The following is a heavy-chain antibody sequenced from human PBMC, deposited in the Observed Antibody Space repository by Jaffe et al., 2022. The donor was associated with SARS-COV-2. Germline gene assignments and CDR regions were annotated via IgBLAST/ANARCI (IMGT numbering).Heavy chain of an antibody. V-gene: IGHV3-23*01. J-gene: IGHJ5*02. Sequence: EVQLLESGGGLVQPGGSLRLSCAASGFTFSRCVMHWVRQAPGKGLEWVSTIVGGGDVAYYADSVRGRFTISRDNSKDTLYLQMNSLRADDTAVYYCAKDRGSTWSNWFDPWGQGTLVTVSS. D-gene: IGHD1-1*01. CDR3: AKDRGSTWSNWFDP. CDR1: GFTFSRCV. CDR2: IVGGGDVA.